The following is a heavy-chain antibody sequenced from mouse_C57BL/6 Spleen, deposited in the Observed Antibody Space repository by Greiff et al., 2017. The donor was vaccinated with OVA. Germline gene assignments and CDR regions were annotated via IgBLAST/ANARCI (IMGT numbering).Heavy chain of an antibody. CDR1: GYTFTSYW. J-gene: IGHJ3*01. Sequence: QVQLQQSGTELVKPGASVKLSCKASGYTFTSYWMHWVKQRPGQGLEWIGNINPSNGGTNYNEKFKSKATLTVDKSSSTAYMQLSSLTSEDSAVYYCARGGGLTGTKFAYWGQGTLVTVSA. V-gene: IGHV1-53*01. CDR3: ARGGGLTGTKFAY. CDR2: INPSNGGT. D-gene: IGHD4-1*01.